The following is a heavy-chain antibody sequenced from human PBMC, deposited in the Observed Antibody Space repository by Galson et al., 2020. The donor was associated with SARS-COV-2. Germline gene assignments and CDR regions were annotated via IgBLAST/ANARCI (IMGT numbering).Heavy chain of an antibody. V-gene: IGHV1-69*13. CDR3: ARDPQLYSSPRRQQLDRYYYYGMDV. CDR1: GGTFSSYA. D-gene: IGHD6-13*01. Sequence: SVKVSCKASGGTFSSYAISWVRQAPGQGLEWMGGIIPIFGTANYAQKFQGRVTITADESTSTAYMELSSLRSEDTAVYYCARDPQLYSSPRRQQLDRYYYYGMDVWGQGTTVTVSS. J-gene: IGHJ6*02. CDR2: IIPIFGTA.